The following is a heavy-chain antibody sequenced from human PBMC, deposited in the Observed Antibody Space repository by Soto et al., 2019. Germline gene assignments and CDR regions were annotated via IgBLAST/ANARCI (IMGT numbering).Heavy chain of an antibody. CDR1: GYTFTSYG. Sequence: EASVKVSCKASGYTFTSYGISWVRQAPGQGLEWMGWISAYNGNTNYAQKLQGRVTMTTDTSTSTAYMELRSLRSDDTAVYYCARGVTYYYDSSGYYSYYWGQGTLVTVSS. CDR2: ISAYNGNT. J-gene: IGHJ4*02. CDR3: ARGVTYYYDSSGYYSYY. D-gene: IGHD3-22*01. V-gene: IGHV1-18*01.